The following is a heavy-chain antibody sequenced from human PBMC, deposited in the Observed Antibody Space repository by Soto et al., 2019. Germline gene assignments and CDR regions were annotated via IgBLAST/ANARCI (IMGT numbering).Heavy chain of an antibody. CDR1: GFTFSTYN. CDR2: ISTSSSYK. Sequence: VGSLRLSCAASGFTFSTYNMNWVRQAPGKGLEWVSSISTSSSYKYYADSVKGRFTISRDNAKDSLDLQMNALSADDTAVYYCAKAPDGSGREYYCDYWGQGTLVTVSS. CDR3: AKAPDGSGREYYCDY. V-gene: IGHV3-21*06. D-gene: IGHD3-10*01. J-gene: IGHJ4*02.